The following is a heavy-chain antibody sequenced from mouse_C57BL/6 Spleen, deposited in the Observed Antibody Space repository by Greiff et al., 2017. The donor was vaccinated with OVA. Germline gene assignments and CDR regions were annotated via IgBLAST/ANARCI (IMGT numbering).Heavy chain of an antibody. Sequence: EVMLVESGPGLAKPSQTLSLTCSVTGYSITSDYWNWIRKFPGNKLEYMGYISYSGSTYYNPSLKSRISITRDTSKNQYYLQLNSVTTEDTATYYCARYRITTVVAEDWYFDVWGTGTTVTVSS. V-gene: IGHV3-8*01. J-gene: IGHJ1*03. CDR2: ISYSGST. CDR1: GYSITSDY. D-gene: IGHD1-1*01. CDR3: ARYRITTVVAEDWYFDV.